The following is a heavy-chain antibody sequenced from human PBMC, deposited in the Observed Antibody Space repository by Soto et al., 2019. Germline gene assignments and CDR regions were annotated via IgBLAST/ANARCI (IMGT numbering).Heavy chain of an antibody. D-gene: IGHD3-22*01. CDR2: IYYSGST. CDR3: ARGGGGLRYYYDSSGYSPFDY. Sequence: SETLSLTCTVSGGSISSYYWSWIRQPPGKGLEWIGYIYYSGSTNYNPSLKSRVTISVDTSKNQFSLKLSSVTAADTAMYYCARGGGGLRYYYDSSGYSPFDYWGQGTLVTVSS. J-gene: IGHJ4*02. V-gene: IGHV4-59*01. CDR1: GGSISSYY.